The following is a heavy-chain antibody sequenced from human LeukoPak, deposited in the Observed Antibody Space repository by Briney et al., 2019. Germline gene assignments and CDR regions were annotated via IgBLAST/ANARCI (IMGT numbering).Heavy chain of an antibody. Sequence: ASVKVSCKASGYTFTSYGISWVRQAPGQGLEWMGWISAYNGNTNYAQKLQGRVTMTTDTSTSTAYMELRSLRSDDTAVYYCARGRLTMVRGVFVYWGQGTLVTVSS. CDR1: GYTFTSYG. V-gene: IGHV1-18*04. CDR3: ARGRLTMVRGVFVY. J-gene: IGHJ4*02. D-gene: IGHD3-10*01. CDR2: ISAYNGNT.